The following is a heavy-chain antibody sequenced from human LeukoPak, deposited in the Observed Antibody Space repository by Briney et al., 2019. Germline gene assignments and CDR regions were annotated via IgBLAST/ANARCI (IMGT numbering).Heavy chain of an antibody. Sequence: GGSLRLSCAASGFTSSDDDMNWVRQAPGKGLEWVSSISSSSIYVSYADSVKGRYTISRDNAKNSLYLQMNSLRAEDTAVYYCARDAREGNGYGYGAGWFDPWGQGTLVTVSS. CDR2: ISSSSIYV. J-gene: IGHJ5*02. CDR1: GFTSSDDD. CDR3: ARDAREGNGYGYGAGWFDP. V-gene: IGHV3-21*01. D-gene: IGHD5-18*01.